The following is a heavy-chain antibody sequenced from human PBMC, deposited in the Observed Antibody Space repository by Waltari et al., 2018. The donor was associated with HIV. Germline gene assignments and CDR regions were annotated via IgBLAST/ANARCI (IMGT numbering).Heavy chain of an antibody. Sequence: QVQLVQSGAEVQKPGASVKVSCKASGYTFTRYGISRVRTAPGRGLEWMGWVSAYNGNTNYAQKLQGRVTMTTDTSTSTAYMELRSLRSDDTAVYYCAREIVPAAMEAYYGMDVWGQGTTVTVSS. CDR2: VSAYNGNT. J-gene: IGHJ6*02. CDR1: GYTFTRYG. CDR3: AREIVPAAMEAYYGMDV. D-gene: IGHD2-2*01. V-gene: IGHV1-18*01.